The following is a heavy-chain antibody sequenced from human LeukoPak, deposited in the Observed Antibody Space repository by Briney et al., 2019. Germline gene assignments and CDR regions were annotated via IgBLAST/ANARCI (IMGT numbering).Heavy chain of an antibody. Sequence: PGGSLRLSCAASGFTFSNAWMSWVRQAPGKGLEWVSFISTSSSYIYYADSVKGRFTISRDNAKNSLYLQMNSLRAEDTAVYYCARDHDWDYMDVWGKGTTVTVSS. CDR2: ISTSSSYI. CDR1: GFTFSNAW. CDR3: ARDHDWDYMDV. D-gene: IGHD3-9*01. V-gene: IGHV3-21*01. J-gene: IGHJ6*03.